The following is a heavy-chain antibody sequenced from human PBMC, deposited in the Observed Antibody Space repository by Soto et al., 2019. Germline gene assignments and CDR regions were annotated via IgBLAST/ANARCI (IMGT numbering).Heavy chain of an antibody. CDR3: TRRNHYYDSSGYRGADAFDI. CDR1: GGTSSSLA. V-gene: IGHV1-69*12. CDR2: IIPMFGTA. D-gene: IGHD3-22*01. J-gene: IGHJ3*02. Sequence: QVQLVQSGAEVKKPGSSVKVSCKASGGTSSSLALSWVRQARGQGLEWMGGIIPMFGTANYAQKFQGRVTITADESWTTTYMELSSLRYEDTAVFYCTRRNHYYDSSGYRGADAFDIWGQGTMVTVSS.